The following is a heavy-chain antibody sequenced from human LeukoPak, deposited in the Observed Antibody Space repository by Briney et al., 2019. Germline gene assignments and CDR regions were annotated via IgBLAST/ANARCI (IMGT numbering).Heavy chain of an antibody. D-gene: IGHD6-13*01. CDR2: ISYDGSNK. V-gene: IGHV3-30*18. Sequence: PGRSLRLSCAASGFTFSSYGMHWVRQAPGKGLEGVAVISYDGSNKYYADSVKGRFTISRDNSKNTLYLQMNSLRAEDTAVYYCAKDSWEYSSSWSDYWGQGTLVTVSS. CDR1: GFTFSSYG. J-gene: IGHJ4*02. CDR3: AKDSWEYSSSWSDY.